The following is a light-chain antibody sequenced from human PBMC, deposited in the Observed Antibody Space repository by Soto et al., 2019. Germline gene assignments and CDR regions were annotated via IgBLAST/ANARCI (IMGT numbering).Light chain of an antibody. CDR3: QQSYTTPFT. CDR2: AAA. CDR1: QSISSY. J-gene: IGKJ4*02. Sequence: DIQMTQSPSSLSASVGDRVTITCRASQSISSYLNWYQQKPGKAPNLLIYAAASLQSGVPSRFSGSGSGTDFTLTINSLQPEDFATYYCQQSYTTPFTFGGGTQVEIK. V-gene: IGKV1-39*01.